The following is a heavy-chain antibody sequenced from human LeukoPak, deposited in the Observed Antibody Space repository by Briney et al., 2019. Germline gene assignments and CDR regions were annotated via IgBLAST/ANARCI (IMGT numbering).Heavy chain of an antibody. CDR2: ISGSGETI. CDR3: TKVVVSGSGDYFAS. J-gene: IGHJ4*02. V-gene: IGHV3-23*01. CDR1: GFTFRSSA. Sequence: PGGSLRLSCAASGFTFRSSAMAWVRLTRGKGLEWVSSISGSGETIHNADSVKGRFVISRDNSKNTLTLLMNSLGAEDTAVYYCTKVVVSGSGDYFASWGQGTLVTVSS. D-gene: IGHD6-19*01.